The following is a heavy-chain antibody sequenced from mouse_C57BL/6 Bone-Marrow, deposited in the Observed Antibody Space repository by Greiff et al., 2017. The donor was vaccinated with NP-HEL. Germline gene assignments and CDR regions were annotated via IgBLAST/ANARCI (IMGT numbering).Heavy chain of an antibody. D-gene: IGHD1-1*01. V-gene: IGHV5-6*01. CDR3: ARHGGSSPSY. CDR1: GFTFSSYG. CDR2: ISSGGSYT. J-gene: IGHJ2*01. Sequence: EVLLVESGGDLVKPGGSLKLSCAASGFTFSSYGMSWVRQTPDKRLEWVATISSGGSYTYYPDSVKGRFTITRDNAKNTLYLQMSSLKSEDTAMYYCARHGGSSPSYWGKGTTLTVAS.